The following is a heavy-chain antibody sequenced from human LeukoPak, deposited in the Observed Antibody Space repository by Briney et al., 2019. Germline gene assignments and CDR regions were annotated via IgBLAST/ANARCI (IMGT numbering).Heavy chain of an antibody. J-gene: IGHJ2*01. Sequence: PGGSLRLSCAASGFTFSSYGMNWVRQAPGKGLEWVSSISSSSSYIYYADSVKGRFTISRDNAKNSLYLQMNSLRAEDTAVYYCARVSESEWNFDLWGRGTLVTVSS. V-gene: IGHV3-21*01. CDR2: ISSSSSYI. CDR1: GFTFSSYG. CDR3: ARVSESEWNFDL. D-gene: IGHD1-14*01.